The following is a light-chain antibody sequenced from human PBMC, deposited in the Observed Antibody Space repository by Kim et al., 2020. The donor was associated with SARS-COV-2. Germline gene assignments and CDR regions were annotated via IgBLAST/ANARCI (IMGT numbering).Light chain of an antibody. CDR3: QAWDSSTAV. CDR1: KLGDKY. J-gene: IGLJ2*01. Sequence: SYELTQPPSVSVSPGQTASITCSGDKLGDKYACWYQQKPGQSPVLVIYQDSKRPLGIPERFSGSNSGNTATLTISGTQAMDEADYYCQAWDSSTAVFGGGTKLTVL. CDR2: QDS. V-gene: IGLV3-1*01.